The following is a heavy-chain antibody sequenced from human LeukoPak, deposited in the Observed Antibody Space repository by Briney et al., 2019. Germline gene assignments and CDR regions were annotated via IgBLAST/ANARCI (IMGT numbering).Heavy chain of an antibody. CDR3: ARDKYGDSDYFDY. V-gene: IGHV1-69*04. CDR2: IVPILNIA. Sequence: ASVKVSCKASGGIFTSSAFNWVRQAPGQGLEWMGRIVPILNIAKYAQKFQGRVTFTADKSRATAYMELSSLRSEDTAVYFCARDKYGDSDYFDYWGQGTLVTVSS. CDR1: GGIFTSSA. D-gene: IGHD2-21*02. J-gene: IGHJ4*02.